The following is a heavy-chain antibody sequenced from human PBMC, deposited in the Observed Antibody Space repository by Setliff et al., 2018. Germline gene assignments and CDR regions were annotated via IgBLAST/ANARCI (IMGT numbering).Heavy chain of an antibody. Sequence: SVKVSCKASGYTFTRYGISWVRQAPGQGLEWMGGIIPLLETAKYAQKFQGRVTITADKSTNTGYMELSSLRSEDTAMYYCARGTVNWAAFNIWGQGTMVTVS. D-gene: IGHD3-16*01. V-gene: IGHV1-69*06. CDR1: GYTFTRYG. CDR3: ARGTVNWAAFNI. J-gene: IGHJ3*02. CDR2: IIPLLETA.